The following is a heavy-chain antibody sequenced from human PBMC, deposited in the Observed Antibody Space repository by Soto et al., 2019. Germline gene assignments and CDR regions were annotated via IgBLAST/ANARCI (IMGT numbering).Heavy chain of an antibody. CDR3: ARVSRIRGPLIDY. D-gene: IGHD3-10*01. V-gene: IGHV1-46*01. Sequence: ASVKVSCKXSAYTFTSYYMHWVRQAPGQGLEWMGIINPSGGSTSYAQKFQGRVTMTRDTSTSTVYMELSSLRSEDTAVYYCARVSRIRGPLIDYWGQGTLVTVSS. CDR2: INPSGGST. CDR1: AYTFTSYY. J-gene: IGHJ4*02.